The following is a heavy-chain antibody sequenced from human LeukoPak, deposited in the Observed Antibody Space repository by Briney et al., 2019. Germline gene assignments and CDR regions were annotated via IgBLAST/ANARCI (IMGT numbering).Heavy chain of an antibody. Sequence: GGSLIFSCAAAGFTFSSYAMNWVRQAPGKVLEWVSGISGSGGTTDYADSVKDRFTISRDNSKTTLYLQMNSLRAEDTAVYYCPTAAGADFFDYWGQGTLVTVSS. D-gene: IGHD3-3*01. V-gene: IGHV3-23*01. CDR2: ISGSGGTT. CDR1: GFTFSSYA. CDR3: PTAAGADFFDY. J-gene: IGHJ4*02.